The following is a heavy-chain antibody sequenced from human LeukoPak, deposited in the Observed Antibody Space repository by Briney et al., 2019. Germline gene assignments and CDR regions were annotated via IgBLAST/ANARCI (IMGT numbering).Heavy chain of an antibody. D-gene: IGHD3-10*01. V-gene: IGHV1-18*04. CDR2: ISAYNGNT. Sequence: ASVKVSCKASGYTFTSYGISWVRQAPGQGLEWMGWISAYNGNTNYAQKLRGRVTMTTDTSTSTAYMELRSLRSDDTAVYYCARGSRYGSGSYYNNFDYWGQGTLVTVSS. CDR3: ARGSRYGSGSYYNNFDY. CDR1: GYTFTSYG. J-gene: IGHJ4*02.